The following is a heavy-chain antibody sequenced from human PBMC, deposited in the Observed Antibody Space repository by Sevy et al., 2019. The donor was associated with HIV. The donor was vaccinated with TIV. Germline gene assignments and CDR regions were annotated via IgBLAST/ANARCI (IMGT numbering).Heavy chain of an antibody. CDR1: GFTFSSYA. V-gene: IGHV3-23*01. D-gene: IGHD2-15*01. CDR3: AKDGGYRSPSLAN. Sequence: GGSLILSCAASGFTFSSYAMTWVRQAPGKGLEWVSLISGSGGSTFYADSVKGRFTISRDNSKNTLYLQMNSLRADDTAVYYCAKDGGYRSPSLANWGQRTLVTVSS. CDR2: ISGSGGST. J-gene: IGHJ4*02.